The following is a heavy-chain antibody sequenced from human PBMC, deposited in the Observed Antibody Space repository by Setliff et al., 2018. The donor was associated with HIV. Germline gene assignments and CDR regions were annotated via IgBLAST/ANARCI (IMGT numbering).Heavy chain of an antibody. CDR2: IYYIGNT. D-gene: IGHD3-22*01. V-gene: IGHV4-59*01. CDR1: GGSISGYY. J-gene: IGHJ4*02. CDR3: ARGRSRYYYDGSGYYVDY. Sequence: LSLTCTVSGGSISGYYWSWIRQPPGKGLEWIGYIYYIGNTNYNPSLKGRVTLSVDTSKNQLSLKLSSVTAADTAVYHCARGRSRYYYDGSGYYVDYWGQGTLVTVSS.